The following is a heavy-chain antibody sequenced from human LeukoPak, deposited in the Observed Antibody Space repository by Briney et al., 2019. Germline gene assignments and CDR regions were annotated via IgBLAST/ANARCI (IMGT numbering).Heavy chain of an antibody. J-gene: IGHJ4*02. CDR2: INHSGST. V-gene: IGHV4-34*01. CDR3: ARGRLYYYDSSGYYVKSRALYYFDY. CDR1: GGSFSGYY. Sequence: PSETLSLTCAVYGGSFSGYYWSWIRQPPGKGLEWIGVINHSGSTTYDPSLKSRVTRSVDTSKNQFSLKLSSVTAADTAVYYCARGRLYYYDSSGYYVKSRALYYFDYWGQGTLVTVSS. D-gene: IGHD3-22*01.